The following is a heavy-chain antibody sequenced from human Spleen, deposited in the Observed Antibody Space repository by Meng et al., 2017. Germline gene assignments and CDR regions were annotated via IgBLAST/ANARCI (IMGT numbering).Heavy chain of an antibody. Sequence: GGSLRLSCAASGFTFSSYWMHWVRQAPGKGLVWVSGISSDGSDTTYADSVKGRFTISRDNAKSTLYLQSSSLRADDTAVYFCARGRLRCFDYWGQGTLVTVSS. CDR2: ISSDGSDT. J-gene: IGHJ4*02. V-gene: IGHV3-74*03. D-gene: IGHD5-12*01. CDR1: GFTFSSYW. CDR3: ARGRLRCFDY.